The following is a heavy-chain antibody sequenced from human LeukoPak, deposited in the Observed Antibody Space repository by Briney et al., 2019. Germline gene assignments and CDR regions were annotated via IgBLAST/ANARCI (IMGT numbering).Heavy chain of an antibody. CDR2: IYYTGTT. CDR3: ARFSSGCSTASCYLTY. D-gene: IGHD2-2*01. J-gene: IGHJ4*02. CDR1: GGPLSSHF. V-gene: IGHV4-59*11. Sequence: KPSETLSLTCTVSGGPLSSHFWSWIRQPPGKGLELIGHIYYTGTTYYNPSLNSRVTISLDTSRNQFSLRLTSVTAADTAVYYCARFSSGCSTASCYLTYWGQGTLVTVYS.